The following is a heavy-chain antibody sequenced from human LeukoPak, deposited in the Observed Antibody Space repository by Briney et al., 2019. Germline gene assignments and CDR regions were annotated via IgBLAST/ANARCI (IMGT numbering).Heavy chain of an antibody. Sequence: ASVKVSCKASGYTFTSYYMHWVRQAPGQGLEWMGIINPSGGSTSYAQKFQGRVTMTRDMSTSTVYMELSSLRSEDTAVYYCARAVYYYDSSGYYDLECWFDPWGQGTLVTVSS. CDR2: INPSGGST. CDR3: ARAVYYYDSSGYYDLECWFDP. D-gene: IGHD3-22*01. CDR1: GYTFTSYY. V-gene: IGHV1-46*01. J-gene: IGHJ5*02.